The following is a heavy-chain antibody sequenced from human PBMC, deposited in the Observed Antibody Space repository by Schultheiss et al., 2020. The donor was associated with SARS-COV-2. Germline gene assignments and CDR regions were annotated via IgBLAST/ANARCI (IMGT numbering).Heavy chain of an antibody. CDR3: ARTQLDYGDDGNYFDY. Sequence: SQTLSLTCTVSGGSISSYYWSWIRQPAGKGLEWIGRIYTSGSTYYNPSLKSRVTISVDTSKNQFSLKLSSVTAADTAVYYCARTQLDYGDDGNYFDYWGQGTLVTVSS. V-gene: IGHV4-4*07. CDR1: GGSISSYY. D-gene: IGHD4-17*01. CDR2: IYTSGST. J-gene: IGHJ4*02.